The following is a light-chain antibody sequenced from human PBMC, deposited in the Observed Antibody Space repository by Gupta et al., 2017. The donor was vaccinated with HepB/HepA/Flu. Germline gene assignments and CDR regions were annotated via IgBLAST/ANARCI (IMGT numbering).Light chain of an antibody. Sequence: SDLTQPPSVSVAPGQSVTITCTGTSSGVSGYNYVSWYQQHPAKAPNLMIYDVRNRPSEVSIRFSGSKSGNTASLTSSRLQAEDEDDYYCSSNTSSSSDVFGTGTKVTVL. CDR3: SSNTSSSSDV. J-gene: IGLJ1*01. CDR2: DVR. V-gene: IGLV2-14*03. CDR1: SSGVSGYNY.